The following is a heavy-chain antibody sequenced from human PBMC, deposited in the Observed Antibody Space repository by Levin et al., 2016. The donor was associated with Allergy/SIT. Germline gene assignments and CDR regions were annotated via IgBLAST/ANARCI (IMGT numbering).Heavy chain of an antibody. CDR2: ISGSGGST. CDR1: GFTFSSYA. Sequence: GESLKISCAASGFTFSSYAMSWVRQAPGKGLEWVSAISGSGGSTYYADSVKGRFTISRDNAKNSLYLQMNSLRDEDTAVYYCARTPPEYSSTWTGGGNWFDPWGQGTLVTVSS. D-gene: IGHD6-13*01. V-gene: IGHV3-23*01. CDR3: ARTPPEYSSTWTGGGNWFDP. J-gene: IGHJ5*02.